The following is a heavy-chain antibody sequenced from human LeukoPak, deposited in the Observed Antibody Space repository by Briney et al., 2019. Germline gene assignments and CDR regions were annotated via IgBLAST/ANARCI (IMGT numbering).Heavy chain of an antibody. CDR2: INHSGST. J-gene: IGHJ4*02. Sequence: PSETLSLTCAVYGGSFSGYYWSWIRQPPGKGLEWIGEINHSGSTNYNPSLKSRVTISVDTSKNQFSLKLSSVTAADTAVYYCARVGPEDYFDYWGQGTLVTVSS. CDR3: ARVGPEDYFDY. V-gene: IGHV4-34*01. CDR1: GGSFSGYY.